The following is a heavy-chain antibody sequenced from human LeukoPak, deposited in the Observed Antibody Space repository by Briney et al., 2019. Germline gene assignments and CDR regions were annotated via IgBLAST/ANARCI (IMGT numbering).Heavy chain of an antibody. D-gene: IGHD2-8*01. CDR2: IYYSGST. J-gene: IGHJ5*02. CDR1: GGSISSYY. Sequence: SETLSLTCTVSGGSISSYYWSWIRQPPGKGLEWIGYIYYSGSTNYNPSLKSRVTISVDTSKNQFSLKLGSVTAADTAVYYCAREGLMGIDPWGQGTLVTVSS. V-gene: IGHV4-59*01. CDR3: AREGLMGIDP.